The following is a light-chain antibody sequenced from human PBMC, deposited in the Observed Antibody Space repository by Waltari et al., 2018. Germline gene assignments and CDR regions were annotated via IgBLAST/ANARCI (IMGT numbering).Light chain of an antibody. Sequence: QSALTQPPSASGSPGQSVTLSCTGTSSAVGGYVSVSWYHQHPGKAPKVIIYEVDKRPSGVPDRFSGSKAGNTASLTVSGLQADDEADYYCSSYAGSNNLVFGGGTKLTVL. CDR3: SSYAGSNNLV. V-gene: IGLV2-8*01. CDR1: SSAVGGYVS. CDR2: EVD. J-gene: IGLJ2*01.